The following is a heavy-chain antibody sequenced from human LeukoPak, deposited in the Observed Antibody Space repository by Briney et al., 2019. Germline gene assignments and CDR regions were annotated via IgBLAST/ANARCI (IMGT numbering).Heavy chain of an antibody. V-gene: IGHV1-2*02. Sequence: ASVKVSCKTSGYTFTDYYLHWVRQAPGQGLGWMGWINPNSGGTNYAQKFQARVSMTRDASISTAYMQLSRLRFDDTAVYYCARSPHILTGENFDYWGQGTLLTVSS. CDR3: ARSPHILTGENFDY. CDR2: INPNSGGT. D-gene: IGHD3-9*01. CDR1: GYTFTDYY. J-gene: IGHJ4*02.